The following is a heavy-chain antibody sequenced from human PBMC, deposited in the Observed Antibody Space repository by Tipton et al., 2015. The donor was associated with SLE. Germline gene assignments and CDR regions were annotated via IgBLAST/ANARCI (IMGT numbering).Heavy chain of an antibody. J-gene: IGHJ3*02. Sequence: QLVQSGAEVKKPGASVRVSCEASGYTFVNYDINWVRQATGQGLEWMGWMNPNRGNTGYAQKLQGRVTITTNTSISTSYMELTSLTSEDAAVYYCARGRMGTLTDAFDIWGQGTMVTVSS. CDR2: MNPNRGNT. CDR1: GYTFVNYD. V-gene: IGHV1-8*01. D-gene: IGHD1-1*01. CDR3: ARGRMGTLTDAFDI.